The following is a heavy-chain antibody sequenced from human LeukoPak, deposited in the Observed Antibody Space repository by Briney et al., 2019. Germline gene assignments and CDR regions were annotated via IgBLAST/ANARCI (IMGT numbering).Heavy chain of an antibody. CDR2: INPNSGGT. D-gene: IGHD2/OR15-2a*01. V-gene: IGHV1-2*02. Sequence: ASVKVSCKASGYTFTGYYMHWVRQAPGQGLEWMGWINPNSGGTNYAQKFQGRVTMTRDTSISTAYMKLSRLRSDDTAVYYCAGLLSDGFNCWGQGTLVTVSS. J-gene: IGHJ4*02. CDR1: GYTFTGYY. CDR3: AGLLSDGFNC.